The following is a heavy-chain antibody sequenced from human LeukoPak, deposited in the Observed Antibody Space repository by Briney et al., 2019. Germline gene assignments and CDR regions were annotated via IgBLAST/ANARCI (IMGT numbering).Heavy chain of an antibody. V-gene: IGHV3-23*01. Sequence: GGSLTLSCAVSGFTFSSYALSWVRQAPGKGLEWVSAISGSGGSTYYADSVKGRCTTFRDNSNHTLYLQMKSLRTEEPTELYFAKGISAYGDYVAFDYWGQGTMVTVSS. CDR2: ISGSGGST. CDR3: AKGISAYGDYVAFDY. J-gene: IGHJ4*02. CDR1: GFTFSSYA. D-gene: IGHD4-17*01.